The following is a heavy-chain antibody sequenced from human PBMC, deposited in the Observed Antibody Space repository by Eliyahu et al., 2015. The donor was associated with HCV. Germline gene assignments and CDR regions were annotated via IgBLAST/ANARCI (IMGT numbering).Heavy chain of an antibody. D-gene: IGHD3-22*01. V-gene: IGHV4-39*01. CDR1: GGSISSSTYY. CDR3: ARHDYDSRGHPYYFDY. Sequence: QLQLQESGPGLVKPSETLSLTCTVSGGSISSSTYYWGWIRQPPGKGLEWIGSFSYSRTTYYNPSLKSRVTLSIDTSKNHFSLKLSSVTAADTAVYYCARHDYDSRGHPYYFDYWGQGTLVTVSS. J-gene: IGHJ4*02. CDR2: FSYSRTT.